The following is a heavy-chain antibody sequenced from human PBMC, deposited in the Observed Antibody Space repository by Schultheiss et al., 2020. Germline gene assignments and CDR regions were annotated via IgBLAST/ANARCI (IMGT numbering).Heavy chain of an antibody. V-gene: IGHV1-69*04. CDR3: ARDAGDSYSSAFDI. J-gene: IGHJ3*02. CDR2: IIPILGIA. Sequence: SVKVSCKASGGTFSSYTISWVRQAPGQGLEWMGRIIPILGIANYAQKFQGRVTITADKSTSTAYMELSSLRSEDTAVYYCARDAGDSYSSAFDIWGQGTMVTVSS. D-gene: IGHD4-11*01. CDR1: GGTFSSYT.